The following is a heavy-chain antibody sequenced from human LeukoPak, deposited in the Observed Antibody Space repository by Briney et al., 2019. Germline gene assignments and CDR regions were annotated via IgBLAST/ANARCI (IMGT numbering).Heavy chain of an antibody. Sequence: PGGSLRLSCAASGFSFSTYSMNWVRQAPGKGLEWVSSISRNSRYIYYADSMRGRFTISRDNAKNSLYLQMNSLRAEDTALYYCARGRTTGIDYWGQGSLVTVSS. CDR1: GFSFSTYS. CDR2: ISRNSRYI. J-gene: IGHJ4*02. CDR3: ARGRTTGIDY. D-gene: IGHD4-17*01. V-gene: IGHV3-21*04.